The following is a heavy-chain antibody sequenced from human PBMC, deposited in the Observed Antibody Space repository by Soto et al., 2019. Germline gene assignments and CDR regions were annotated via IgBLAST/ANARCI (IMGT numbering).Heavy chain of an antibody. CDR2: IYYSGST. CDR1: GGSISSYY. Sequence: SETLSLTCTVSGGSISSYYWSWIRQPPGKGLEWIGYIYYSGSTNYNPSLKSRVTISVDTSKNQFSLKLSSVTAADTAVYYCATQGHSYCGGDCYFFDYWRDRTLVTVCS. D-gene: IGHD2-21*02. J-gene: IGHJ4*01. CDR3: ATQGHSYCGGDCYFFDY. V-gene: IGHV4-59*01.